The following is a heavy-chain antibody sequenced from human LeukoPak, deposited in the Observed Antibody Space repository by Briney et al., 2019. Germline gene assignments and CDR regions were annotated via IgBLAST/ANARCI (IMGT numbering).Heavy chain of an antibody. Sequence: GGSLRLSCAASGFSFSDYSTNWVRQAPGKGLEWVSSITISSSIIYYADSVKGRFTISRDNAKNSLFLQMNSLRAEDTAVYYCARDLSDDYSLDYWGQGTLVSVSS. D-gene: IGHD3-16*01. V-gene: IGHV3-21*01. J-gene: IGHJ4*02. CDR3: ARDLSDDYSLDY. CDR2: ITISSSII. CDR1: GFSFSDYS.